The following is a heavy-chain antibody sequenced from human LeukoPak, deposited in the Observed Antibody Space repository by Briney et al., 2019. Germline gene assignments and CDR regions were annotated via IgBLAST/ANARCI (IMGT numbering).Heavy chain of an antibody. J-gene: IGHJ4*02. V-gene: IGHV4-30-4*08. CDR3: ARGIYSYHFDY. CDR2: IFYSGST. CDR1: GGSIKSAHFY. D-gene: IGHD5-18*01. Sequence: SETLSLTCSGSGGSIKSAHFYWNWLRQPPGKGLDWVGYIFYSGSTYYNPSLKSRVTISLDASKNQSSLSLSSVTAADTAVYYCARGIYSYHFDYWGQGILVTASS.